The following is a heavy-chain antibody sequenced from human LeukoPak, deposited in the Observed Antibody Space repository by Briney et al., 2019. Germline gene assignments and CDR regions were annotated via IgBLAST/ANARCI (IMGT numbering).Heavy chain of an antibody. V-gene: IGHV3-13*01. Sequence: GGSLSLSCAVSGFTFSSYDMHWVRPATGKGREWVSAIGTVGDKYYPGSVKGGFTFSRENAKNSLYLQMNSLRAGDAAAYYCARGVSLDYWGQGTLVTVSS. CDR1: GFTFSSYD. CDR2: IGTVGDK. CDR3: ARGVSLDY. J-gene: IGHJ4*02.